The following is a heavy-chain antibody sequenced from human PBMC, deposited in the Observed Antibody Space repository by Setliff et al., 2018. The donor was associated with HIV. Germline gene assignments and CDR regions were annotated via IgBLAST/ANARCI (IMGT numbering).Heavy chain of an antibody. CDR2: IYYSGST. CDR1: GGSISSYY. J-gene: IGHJ6*03. D-gene: IGHD1-7*01. CDR3: ARGDGTKYYYYYYMDV. Sequence: PSETLSLTCTVSGGSISSYYWSWIRQPPGKGLEWIGYIYYSGSTNYNHPLKSRVTISVDTSKNQFSLQLSSVTAADTAVYYCARGDGTKYYYYYYMDVWGKGTTVTVSS. V-gene: IGHV4-59*01.